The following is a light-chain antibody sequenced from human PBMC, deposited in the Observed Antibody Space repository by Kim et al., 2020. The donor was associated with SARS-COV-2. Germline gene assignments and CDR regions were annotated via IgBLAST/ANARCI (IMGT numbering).Light chain of an antibody. J-gene: IGLJ2*01. Sequence: VSLSPGQTARITCSGDALPKQYAYWYQQKPGQAPVLVIYKDSERPSGIPERFSGSSSGTTVTLTISGVQAEDEADYYCQSADSSVVFGGGTQLTVL. CDR1: ALPKQY. CDR3: QSADSSVV. CDR2: KDS. V-gene: IGLV3-25*03.